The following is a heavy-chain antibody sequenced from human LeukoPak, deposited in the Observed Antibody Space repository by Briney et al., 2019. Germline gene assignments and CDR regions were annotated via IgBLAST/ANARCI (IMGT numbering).Heavy chain of an antibody. J-gene: IGHJ4*02. CDR3: ARDACSAGRCYHDC. Sequence: GGFLRLSCAASGFTFSRYDMHWVRQATGKGLEWVSAIGPTADTYYADSVRGRFTISRENAKNSLYLQMNNLRAGDTAVYYCARDACSAGRCYHDCWGQGTLVTVSS. V-gene: IGHV3-13*01. D-gene: IGHD2-15*01. CDR2: IGPTADT. CDR1: GFTFSRYD.